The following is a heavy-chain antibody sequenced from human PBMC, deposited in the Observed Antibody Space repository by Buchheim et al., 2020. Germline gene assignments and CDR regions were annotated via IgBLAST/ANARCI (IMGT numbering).Heavy chain of an antibody. D-gene: IGHD6-19*01. CDR3: ARETVAGTDGYYYYGMDV. Sequence: EVQLVESGGGLVQPGGSLRLSCAASGFTFSSYWMHWVRQAPGKGLVWVSRINSDGSSTSYADSVKGRLTISSDNAKDTGYVQMNSLRAEDTAVYYCARETVAGTDGYYYYGMDVWGQGTT. CDR1: GFTFSSYW. V-gene: IGHV3-74*01. J-gene: IGHJ6*02. CDR2: INSDGSST.